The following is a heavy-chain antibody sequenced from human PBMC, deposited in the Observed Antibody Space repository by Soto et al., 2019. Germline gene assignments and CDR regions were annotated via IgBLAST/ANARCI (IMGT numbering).Heavy chain of an antibody. D-gene: IGHD4-17*01. CDR2: INPSGGST. V-gene: IGHV1-46*01. Sequence: QVQLVQSGAEVKKPGASVKVSCKASGYTFTSYYMYWVRQAPGQGLEWMGIINPSGGSTRYAQKFQGRVTMTRETSTSPVYMERSSLRSEDTAVYYCARELPVTTFAYWGQGTLVTVSS. CDR3: ARELPVTTFAY. J-gene: IGHJ4*02. CDR1: GYTFTSYY.